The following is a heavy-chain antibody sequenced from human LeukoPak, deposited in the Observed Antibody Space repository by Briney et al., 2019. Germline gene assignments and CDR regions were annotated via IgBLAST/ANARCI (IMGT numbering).Heavy chain of an antibody. J-gene: IGHJ4*02. CDR3: AKHQSDYWEFDY. V-gene: IGHV3-23*01. CDR2: ISGSGSST. CDR1: GFTFSSYA. Sequence: QPGGSLRLSCAASGFTFSSYAMSWVRQAPGKGLEWVSTISGSGSSTYYADSVKGRFTISRDNSKNTLYLQMSSLRAEDTAIYYCAKHQSDYWEFDYWGQGTLVTVSS. D-gene: IGHD5-12*01.